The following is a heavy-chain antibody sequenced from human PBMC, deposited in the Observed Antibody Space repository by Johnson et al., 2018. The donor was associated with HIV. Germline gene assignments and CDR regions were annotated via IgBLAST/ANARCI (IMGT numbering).Heavy chain of an antibody. CDR1: GFTVSSNY. J-gene: IGHJ3*02. CDR2: IYSGGST. CDR3: ARGITMIAVVKGDAFDI. V-gene: IGHV3-66*02. Sequence: VQLVESGGGVVQPGGSLRLSCAASGFTVSSNYMSWVRQAPGKGLEWVSVIYSGGSTYYADSVKGRFTISRDNSKNTLYLQMNSLRTEDTAVYYCARGITMIAVVKGDAFDIWGQGTMVTVSS. D-gene: IGHD3-22*01.